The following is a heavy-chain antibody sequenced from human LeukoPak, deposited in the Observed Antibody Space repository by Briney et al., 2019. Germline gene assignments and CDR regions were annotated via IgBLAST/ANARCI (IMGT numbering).Heavy chain of an antibody. CDR3: ARGRYGDYGDYYYYYYYMDV. CDR1: GGTFSSYA. J-gene: IGHJ6*03. Sequence: SVKVSCKASGGTFSSYAISWVRQAPGQGLEWMGGIIPIFGTANYAQKFQGRVTITADKSTSTAYMELSSLRSGDTAVYYCARGRYGDYGDYYYYYYYMDVWGKGTTVTVSS. D-gene: IGHD4-17*01. V-gene: IGHV1-69*06. CDR2: IIPIFGTA.